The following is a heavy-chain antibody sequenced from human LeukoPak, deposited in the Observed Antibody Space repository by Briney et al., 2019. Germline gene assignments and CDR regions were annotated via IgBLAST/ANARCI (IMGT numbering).Heavy chain of an antibody. CDR2: IRYDGSNK. J-gene: IGHJ3*02. CDR1: GFTFSSYG. CDR3: AKVSFAYYDSSGYYGQLAFDI. Sequence: PGGSLRLSCAASGFTFSSYGMHWVRQAPGKGLEWVAFIRYDGSNKYYADSVKGRFTISRDNSKNTLYLQMNSLRAEDTAVYYCAKVSFAYYDSSGYYGQLAFDIWGQGTMVTVSS. V-gene: IGHV3-30*02. D-gene: IGHD3-22*01.